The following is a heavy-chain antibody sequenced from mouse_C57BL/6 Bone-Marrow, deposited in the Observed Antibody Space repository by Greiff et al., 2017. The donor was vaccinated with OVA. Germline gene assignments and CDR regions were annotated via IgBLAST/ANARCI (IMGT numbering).Heavy chain of an antibody. CDR3: ARGGGYGY. Sequence: QVQLQQPGAELVMPGASVKLSCKASGYTFTSYWMHWVKQRPGQGLEWIGEIDPSDSYTNYNQKFKGKSTLTVDKSSSTAYMQLSSLTSEDSAVYYCARGGGYGYWGQGTTLTVSS. J-gene: IGHJ2*01. V-gene: IGHV1-69*01. CDR2: IDPSDSYT. CDR1: GYTFTSYW. D-gene: IGHD2-2*01.